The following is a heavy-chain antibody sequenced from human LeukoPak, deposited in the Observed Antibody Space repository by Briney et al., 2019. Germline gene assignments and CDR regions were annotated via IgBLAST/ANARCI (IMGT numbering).Heavy chain of an antibody. CDR2: IKQDGSEK. CDR1: GFTFTSHW. J-gene: IGHJ4*02. D-gene: IGHD3-22*01. V-gene: IGHV3-7*01. CDR3: ARVVDDTSVYRPFDY. Sequence: GSLRLACAASGFTFTSHWMSWVRQAPGKGLEWVAQIKQDGSEKYYVDSLKDRFTISRDNGKNSLHLQMNSLRAEDTAVYYCARVVDDTSVYRPFDYWGQGTLVTVSS.